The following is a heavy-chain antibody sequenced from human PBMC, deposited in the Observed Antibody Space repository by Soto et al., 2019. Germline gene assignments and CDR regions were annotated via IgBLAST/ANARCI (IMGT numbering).Heavy chain of an antibody. CDR3: ARNPGEIVVVPAAIWFDP. J-gene: IGHJ5*02. V-gene: IGHV4-39*01. CDR1: GGSISSSSYY. Sequence: SEPLSLTCTVSGGSISSSSYYWGRIRQPPGKGLEWIGSIYYSGGTYYNPSLKSRVTISVDTSKNQFSLKLSSVTAADTAVYYCARNPGEIVVVPAAIWFDPWGQGTLVTVSS. D-gene: IGHD2-2*01. CDR2: IYYSGGT.